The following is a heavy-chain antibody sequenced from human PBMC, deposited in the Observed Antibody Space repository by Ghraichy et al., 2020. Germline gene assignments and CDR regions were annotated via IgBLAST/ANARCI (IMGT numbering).Heavy chain of an antibody. CDR2: IMYIGRVT. J-gene: IGHJ5*02. CDR3: ARDLAWARFDP. CDR1: GFTFSNYG. D-gene: IGHD1-26*01. Sequence: GGSLRLSCAASGFTFSNYGMNWVRQAPGKGLEWVAGIMYIGRVTFYADSVRGRFTISRDTSRSTVFLQMDSLRAEDTAVYYCARDLAWARFDPLGQGTLVTVSS. V-gene: IGHV3-23*01.